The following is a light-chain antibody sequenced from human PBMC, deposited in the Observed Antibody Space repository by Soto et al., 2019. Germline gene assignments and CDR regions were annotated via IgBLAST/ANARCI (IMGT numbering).Light chain of an antibody. J-gene: IGKJ3*01. Sequence: DILLTQSPASLSASVGHRVTITCRANQNIDKYLNWYQQKPGKTPKFLIFAASSLQSGVPVRFSGTGSGTDFTLSITNLQPEDFCSYFCQQHFRNPRSFGPGTQLHI. CDR3: QQHFRNPRS. CDR2: AAS. CDR1: QNIDKY. V-gene: IGKV1-39*01.